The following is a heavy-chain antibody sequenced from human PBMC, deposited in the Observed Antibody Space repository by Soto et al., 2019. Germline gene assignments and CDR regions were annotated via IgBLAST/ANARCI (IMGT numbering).Heavy chain of an antibody. J-gene: IGHJ6*02. CDR1: GYSFTSYW. D-gene: IGHD2-15*01. CDR3: ARLVSCSGGSCYSDYYYYYGMDV. CDR2: IYPGDSDT. V-gene: IGHV5-51*01. Sequence: RGESLKISCKGSGYSFTSYWIGWVRQMPGKGLEWMGIIYPGDSDTRYSPSFQGQVTISADKSISTAYLQWSSLKASDTAMYYCARLVSCSGGSCYSDYYYYYGMDVWGQGTTVT.